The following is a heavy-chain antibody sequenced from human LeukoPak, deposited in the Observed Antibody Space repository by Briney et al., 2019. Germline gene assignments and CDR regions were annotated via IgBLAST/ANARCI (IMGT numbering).Heavy chain of an antibody. V-gene: IGHV4-59*12. D-gene: IGHD2-2*01. CDR3: ARSEVVVVPGAKYYYYYMDV. Sequence: SETLSLTCTVSGGSISSFYWSRIRQPPGQGLEWFGYIYYTGSTNYTSSLKSRVTISVDTSKNQFSLKLSSVTAADTAVYYCARSEVVVVPGAKYYYYYMDVWGKGTTVTVSS. J-gene: IGHJ6*03. CDR1: GGSISSFY. CDR2: IYYTGST.